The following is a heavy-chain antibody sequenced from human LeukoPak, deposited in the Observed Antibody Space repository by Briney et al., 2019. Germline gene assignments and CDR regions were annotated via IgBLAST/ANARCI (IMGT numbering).Heavy chain of an antibody. CDR3: ARDSLLLWFGELLYHDAFDI. CDR1: GFTFSSYA. CDR2: ISYGGSNK. D-gene: IGHD3-10*01. V-gene: IGHV3-30*04. J-gene: IGHJ3*02. Sequence: GGSLRLSCAASGFTFSSYAMHWVRQAPGKGLEWVAVISYGGSNKYYADSVKGRFTISRDNSKNTLYLQMNSLRAEDTAVYYCARDSLLLWFGELLYHDAFDIWGQGTMVTVSS.